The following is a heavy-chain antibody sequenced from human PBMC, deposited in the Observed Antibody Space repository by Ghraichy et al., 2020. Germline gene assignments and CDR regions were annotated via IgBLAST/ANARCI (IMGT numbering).Heavy chain of an antibody. CDR1: GFTFSNYY. CDR3: ARGRLGTAMTTRIAFAI. J-gene: IGHJ3*02. Sequence: GGSLRLSCAASGFTFSNYYMSWIRQAPGKGLEWVSYISTSGPNTKYADSVKGRFTISRDNANDSLYLQMNSLRAEDTAVYYCARGRLGTAMTTRIAFAIRGQGTMVTVSS. CDR2: ISTSGPNT. D-gene: IGHD5-18*01. V-gene: IGHV3-11*06.